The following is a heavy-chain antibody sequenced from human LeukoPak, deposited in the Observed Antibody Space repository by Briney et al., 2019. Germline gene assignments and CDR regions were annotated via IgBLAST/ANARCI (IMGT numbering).Heavy chain of an antibody. CDR2: ISYDGSKE. CDR1: GFTFSSYV. D-gene: IGHD1-26*01. J-gene: IGHJ4*02. V-gene: IGHV3-30*04. CDR3: ARSPGILGTNYFDY. Sequence: GGSLRLSCAASGFTFSSYVMHWVRQAPGKGLEGVACISYDGSKEYYADSVKGRFTISRDNSKNTLYLQMNSLRAEDTSVYYCARSPGILGTNYFDYWGQGPLVTVSS.